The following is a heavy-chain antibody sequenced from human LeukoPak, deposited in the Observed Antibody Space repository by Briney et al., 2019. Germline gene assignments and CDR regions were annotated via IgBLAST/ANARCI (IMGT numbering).Heavy chain of an antibody. CDR2: INDSGGT. V-gene: IGHV4-34*01. J-gene: IGHJ6*02. Sequence: SETLSLTCAVHGGSFSGYYWSWIRQPPGKGLELIGEINDSGGTNYNPSLKSRVTISVDTSKNQFSLMLTSVTAADAAVYWYARGPRRGYSYGWRYYGMDVWGQGTTVTVSS. D-gene: IGHD5-18*01. CDR3: ARGPRRGYSYGWRYYGMDV. CDR1: GGSFSGYY.